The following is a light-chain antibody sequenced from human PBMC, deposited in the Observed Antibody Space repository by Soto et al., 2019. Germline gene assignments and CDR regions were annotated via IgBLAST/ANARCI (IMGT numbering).Light chain of an antibody. J-gene: IGLJ1*01. V-gene: IGLV1-40*01. CDR2: DNT. Sequence: QSVLTQPPSVSGAPGQRVTISCTGSSSNIGAGYDLHWYQQLPGTAPKLLIYDNTNRPSGVPDRFSGSKSGISASLAITGLQAEDEADYYCQSYDTSLRAYVFGTGTKVTVL. CDR3: QSYDTSLRAYV. CDR1: SSNIGAGYD.